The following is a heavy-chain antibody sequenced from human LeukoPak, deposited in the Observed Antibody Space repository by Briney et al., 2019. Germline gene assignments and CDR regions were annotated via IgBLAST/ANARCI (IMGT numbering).Heavy chain of an antibody. D-gene: IGHD3-10*01. V-gene: IGHV3-23*01. J-gene: IGHJ4*02. CDR2: ISGSGGST. Sequence: GGSLRLSCAASGFTFSSYAMSWVRQAPGKGLEWVSAISGSGGSTYYADSVKGRLTISRDNSKNTLYLQMNSLRAEDTAVYYCARLTYYYGSGSYYDYWGQGTLVTVSS. CDR1: GFTFSSYA. CDR3: ARLTYYYGSGSYYDY.